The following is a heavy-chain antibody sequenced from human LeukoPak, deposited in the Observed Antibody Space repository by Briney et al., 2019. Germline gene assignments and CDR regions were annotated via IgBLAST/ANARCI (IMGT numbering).Heavy chain of an antibody. CDR2: ISAYNGNT. CDR1: GYTFTSYG. V-gene: IGHV1-18*01. Sequence: GASVKVSCKASGYTFTSYGISWVRQAPGQGLEWMGWISAYNGNTNYAQKLQGRVTMTTDTSTSTAYMELRSLRSDDTAVYYCARSDRDYYDSSGFYYWGQGTLVTVSS. CDR3: ARSDRDYYDSSGFYY. D-gene: IGHD3-22*01. J-gene: IGHJ4*02.